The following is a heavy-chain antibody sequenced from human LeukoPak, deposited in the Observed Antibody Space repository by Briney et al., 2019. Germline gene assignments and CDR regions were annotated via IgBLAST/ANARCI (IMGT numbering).Heavy chain of an antibody. Sequence: SETLSLTCTVSGGSISSYYWSWIRQPAGKGLEWIGRIYTSGSTNYNPSLKSRVTISVDKSKNQFSLKLSSVTAADTAVYYCARGSSWYGTGGFDSWGQGTLVTVSS. V-gene: IGHV4-4*07. D-gene: IGHD6-13*01. CDR1: GGSISSYY. J-gene: IGHJ4*02. CDR3: ARGSSWYGTGGFDS. CDR2: IYTSGST.